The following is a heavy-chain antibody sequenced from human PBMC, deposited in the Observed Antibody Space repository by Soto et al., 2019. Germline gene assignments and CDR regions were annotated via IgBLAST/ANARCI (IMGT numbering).Heavy chain of an antibody. J-gene: IGHJ6*02. V-gene: IGHV4-59*01. Sequence: SETLSLTCTVSGGSISSYYWSWIRQLPGKGLEWIGYIYYSGSTNYNPSLKSRVTISVDTSKNQFSLKLSSVTAADTAVYYCARDGRGADYGMDVWGQGTTVTVSS. CDR2: IYYSGST. D-gene: IGHD3-10*01. CDR1: GGSISSYY. CDR3: ARDGRGADYGMDV.